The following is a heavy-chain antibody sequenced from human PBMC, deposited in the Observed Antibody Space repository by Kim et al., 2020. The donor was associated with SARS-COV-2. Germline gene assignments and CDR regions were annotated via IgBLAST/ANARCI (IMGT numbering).Heavy chain of an antibody. CDR1: GTSITSYY. Sequence: SETLSLTCTASGTSITSYYWTWIRQPPGKGLDSIGYSHYSGSTNYNPSLNSRVTLSVDTSKNQFSLKLSSVTAADTAVYYCASYSGSFYFQHWGLGTLIT. J-gene: IGHJ1*01. V-gene: IGHV4-59*13. CDR3: ASYSGSFYFQH. D-gene: IGHD1-26*01. CDR2: SHYSGST.